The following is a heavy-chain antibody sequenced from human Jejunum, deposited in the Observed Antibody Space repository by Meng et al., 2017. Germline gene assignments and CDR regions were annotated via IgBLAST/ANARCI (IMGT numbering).Heavy chain of an antibody. CDR2: MHPSSGDT. CDR3: ARGSTRMDDA. D-gene: IGHD2-15*01. Sequence: QVQLVQSGAEVKKSGASVKVSCRTSGYTFTTYYLNWVRQASGQGFEWMGWMHPSSGDTDYAQKFQGRVSMTRDTSINTAYLELYSLRSEDTAVYYCARGSTRMDDAWGQGTLVTVSS. V-gene: IGHV1-8*01. CDR1: GYTFTTYY. J-gene: IGHJ5*02.